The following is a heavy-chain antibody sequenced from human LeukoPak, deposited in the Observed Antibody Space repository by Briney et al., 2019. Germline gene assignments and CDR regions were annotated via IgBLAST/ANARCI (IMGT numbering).Heavy chain of an antibody. CDR1: GGSFSGYY. D-gene: IGHD3-9*01. CDR2: INHSGST. V-gene: IGHV4-34*01. Sequence: QASETLSLTCAVYGGSFSGYYWSWIRQPPGKGLEWIGEINHSGSTNYNPSLKSRVTISVDTSKNQFSLKLSSVTAADTAVYYCARGVVYDILTGYSRSLPHFDYWGQGTLVTVSP. J-gene: IGHJ4*02. CDR3: ARGVVYDILTGYSRSLPHFDY.